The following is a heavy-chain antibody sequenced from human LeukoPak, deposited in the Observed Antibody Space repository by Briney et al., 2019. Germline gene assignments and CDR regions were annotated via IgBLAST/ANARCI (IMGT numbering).Heavy chain of an antibody. CDR1: GYTFTGYY. CDR3: AISSGWYFDY. Sequence: ASVKVSCKASGYTFTGYYMHWVRQAPGQGLEWMGWMNPNSGNTGYAQKFQGRVTMTRNTSISTAYMELSSLRSEDTAVYYCAISSGWYFDYWGQGTLVTVSS. J-gene: IGHJ4*02. V-gene: IGHV1-8*02. CDR2: MNPNSGNT. D-gene: IGHD6-19*01.